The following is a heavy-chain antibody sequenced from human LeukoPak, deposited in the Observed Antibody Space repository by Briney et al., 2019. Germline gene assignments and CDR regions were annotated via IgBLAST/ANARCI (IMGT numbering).Heavy chain of an antibody. Sequence: PGRSLRLSCAASGFTFSSYGMHWVRQAPGKGLEWVAVISYDGSKKYYADSVKGRFTISRDNSKNTLYLQMNSLRVEDTAVYYCAKEYLRFYDSSGYYSGANAFDIWGQGTMVTVSS. CDR3: AKEYLRFYDSSGYYSGANAFDI. J-gene: IGHJ3*02. V-gene: IGHV3-30*18. D-gene: IGHD3-22*01. CDR1: GFTFSSYG. CDR2: ISYDGSKK.